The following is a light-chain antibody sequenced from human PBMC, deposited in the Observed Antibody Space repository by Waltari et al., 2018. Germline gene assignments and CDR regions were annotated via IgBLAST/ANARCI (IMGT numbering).Light chain of an antibody. Sequence: TCRASQSMSRWLAWYQQNPGKAPKLLIYKASSLESGVPSGFRGSGSGTEFTLTISSLRPDDFATYYCQQYNSFPYTFGQGTKLEIK. CDR3: QQYNSFPYT. CDR2: KAS. J-gene: IGKJ2*01. V-gene: IGKV1-5*03. CDR1: QSMSRW.